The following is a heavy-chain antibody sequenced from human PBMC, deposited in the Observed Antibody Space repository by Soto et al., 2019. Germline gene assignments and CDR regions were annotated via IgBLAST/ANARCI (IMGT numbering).Heavy chain of an antibody. V-gene: IGHV1-18*01. CDR3: ARVTSNSDFWSGYYSSYYFGY. D-gene: IGHD3-3*01. J-gene: IGHJ4*02. CDR2: ISAYNGNT. CDR1: GCTFTSYG. Sequence: ASVKVSCKASGCTFTSYGISWVRQAPGQGLEWMGWISAYNGNTNYAQKLQGRVTMTTDTSTSTAYMELRSLRSDDTAVYYCARVTSNSDFWSGYYSSYYFGYWGQGTLVTVSS.